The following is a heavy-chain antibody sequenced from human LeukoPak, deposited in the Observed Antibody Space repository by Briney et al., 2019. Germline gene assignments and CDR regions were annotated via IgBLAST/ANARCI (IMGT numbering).Heavy chain of an antibody. D-gene: IGHD3-22*01. Sequence: SETLSLTCTVSGGSISSGSYYWSWIRQPAGKGLGWIGRIYTSGSTNYNPSLKSRVTISVDTSKNQFSLKLSSVTAADTAVYYCARTLSDTYYYDSSGHKKAFDIWGQGTMVTVSS. V-gene: IGHV4-61*02. J-gene: IGHJ3*02. CDR3: ARTLSDTYYYDSSGHKKAFDI. CDR1: GGSISSGSYY. CDR2: IYTSGST.